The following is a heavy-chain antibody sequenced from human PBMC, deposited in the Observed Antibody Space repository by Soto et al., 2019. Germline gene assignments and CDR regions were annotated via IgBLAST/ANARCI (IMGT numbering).Heavy chain of an antibody. CDR1: GSSFTTYW. CDR2: IYPGDSDT. Sequence: PGESLKISCKASGSSFTTYWIGWVRQMPGKGLEWMGTIYPGDSDTRYSPSFQGQVTISADKSISTAYLQWSSLKASDSAMFYCARKDIAGNSVDFWGQGTLVTVSS. CDR3: ARKDIAGNSVDF. J-gene: IGHJ4*02. D-gene: IGHD6-13*01. V-gene: IGHV5-51*01.